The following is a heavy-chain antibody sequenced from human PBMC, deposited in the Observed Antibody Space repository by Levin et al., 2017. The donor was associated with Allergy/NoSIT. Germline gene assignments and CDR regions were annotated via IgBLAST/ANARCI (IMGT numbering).Heavy chain of an antibody. D-gene: IGHD6-13*01. J-gene: IGHJ4*02. Sequence: GESLKISCAASGFTFSSYAMSWVRQAPGKGLEWVSAISGSGGSTYYADSVKGRFTISRDNSKNTLYLQMNSLRAEDTAVYYCAKEFYSSSWFGPLFDYWGQGTLVTVSS. CDR2: ISGSGGST. CDR3: AKEFYSSSWFGPLFDY. V-gene: IGHV3-23*01. CDR1: GFTFSSYA.